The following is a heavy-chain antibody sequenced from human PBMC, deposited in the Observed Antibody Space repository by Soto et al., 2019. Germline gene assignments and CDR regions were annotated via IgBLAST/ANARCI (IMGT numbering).Heavy chain of an antibody. CDR3: AKQSGCYFAVPIDS. V-gene: IGHV3-23*01. CDR2: ISDIGGST. CDR1: GFTFSSYA. J-gene: IGHJ4*02. D-gene: IGHD1-26*01. Sequence: PGGSLRLSCAASGFTFSSYAMNWVRQAPGKGLEWVSAISDIGGSTYYADSVKGRFTISRDNSKNTLHLQMNSLRAEGTAICFCAKQSGCYFAVPIDSWGQGTLVTVSS.